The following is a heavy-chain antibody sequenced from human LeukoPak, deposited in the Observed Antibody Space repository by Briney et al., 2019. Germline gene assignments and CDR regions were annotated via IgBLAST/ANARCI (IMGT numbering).Heavy chain of an antibody. CDR2: INPNSGGT. V-gene: IGHV1-2*02. J-gene: IGHJ3*02. CDR3: ATAFGGDSHAFDI. Sequence: ASVKVSCKASGYTFTGYYMHWVRQAPGQGLEWMGWINPNSGGTNYAQKFQGRVTMTEDTSTDTAYMELSSLRSEDTAVYYCATAFGGDSHAFDIWGQGTMVTVSS. D-gene: IGHD2-21*02. CDR1: GYTFTGYY.